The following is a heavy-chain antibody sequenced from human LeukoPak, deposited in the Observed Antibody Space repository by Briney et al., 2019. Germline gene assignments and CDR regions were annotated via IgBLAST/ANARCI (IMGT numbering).Heavy chain of an antibody. V-gene: IGHV3-21*01. CDR2: ISRRRSYI. Sequence: GGTLRLSYAAAGLTLSRESKKWVRQATGKGQEWGSSISRRRSYIDYGDSVKGRFPISRHNAKNSLYLQMNSLRAEDTAVFYCAIGSTRGDGPGGPWGQGTLVTVS. CDR3: AIGSTRGDGPGGP. CDR1: GLTLSRES. D-gene: IGHD4-17*01. J-gene: IGHJ5*02.